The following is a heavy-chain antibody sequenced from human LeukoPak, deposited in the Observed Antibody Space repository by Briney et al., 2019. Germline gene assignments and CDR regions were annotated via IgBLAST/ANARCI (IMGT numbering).Heavy chain of an antibody. J-gene: IGHJ6*03. CDR2: ISSSSSTI. CDR1: GFTFSSYS. Sequence: GGSLRPSCAASGFTFSSYSMNWVRQAPGKGLEWVSYISSSSSTIYYADSVKGRFTISRDNAKNSLYLQMNSLRAEDTAVYYCARDRVVTLYYYYYMDVWGKGTTVTVSS. V-gene: IGHV3-48*01. CDR3: ARDRVVTLYYYYYMDV. D-gene: IGHD3-3*01.